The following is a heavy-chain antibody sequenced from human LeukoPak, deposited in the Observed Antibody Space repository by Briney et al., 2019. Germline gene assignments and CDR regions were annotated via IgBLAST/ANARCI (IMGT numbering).Heavy chain of an antibody. CDR2: IRSEAYGGTT. CDR3: TKDQTPFY. V-gene: IGHV3-49*04. J-gene: IGHJ4*02. CDR1: GFTFGDYA. Sequence: GGSLRLSCTTSGFTFGDYAMTWVRQAPGKGLEWVGSIRSEAYGGTTEYAASVKSRFIISRDDSKRIAYLQMSSLKTEDTAVYYCTKDQTPFYWGQGTLVTVSS.